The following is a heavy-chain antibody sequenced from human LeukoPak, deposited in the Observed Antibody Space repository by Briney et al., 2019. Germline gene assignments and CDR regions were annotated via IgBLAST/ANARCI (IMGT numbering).Heavy chain of an antibody. CDR1: GFTFSSYA. J-gene: IGHJ4*02. Sequence: GGSLRLSCAASGFTFSSYAMSWVRQAPGKGLEWVSAISGSGGSTYYADSVKGRFTISRDNSKNTLYLHMNSLRAEDTAVYYCAKDPYDSSGYYVDYWGQGTLVTVSS. D-gene: IGHD3-22*01. CDR3: AKDPYDSSGYYVDY. V-gene: IGHV3-23*01. CDR2: ISGSGGST.